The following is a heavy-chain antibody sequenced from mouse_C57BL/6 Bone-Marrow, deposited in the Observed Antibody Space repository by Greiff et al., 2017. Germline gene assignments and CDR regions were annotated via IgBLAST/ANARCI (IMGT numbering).Heavy chain of an antibody. CDR1: GFTFSDYY. D-gene: IGHD2-5*01. V-gene: IGHV5-12*01. Sequence: EVKVEESGGGLVQPGGSLKLSCAASGFTFSDYYMYWVRQTPEKRLEWVAYISNGGGSTYYPDNLKGRFTISRDNAKNTLYLQMSRLKSEDTAMYYCARGDSNYAWFAYWGQGTLVTVSA. CDR2: ISNGGGST. CDR3: ARGDSNYAWFAY. J-gene: IGHJ3*01.